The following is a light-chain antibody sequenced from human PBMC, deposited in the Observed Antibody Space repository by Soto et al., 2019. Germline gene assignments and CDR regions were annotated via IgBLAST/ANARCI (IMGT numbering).Light chain of an antibody. CDR2: EVN. V-gene: IGLV2-23*02. J-gene: IGLJ3*02. CDR3: CSSVGSPNWV. CDR1: SSDVGSYDR. Sequence: QSALTQPASVSGSPGQSITISCTGTSSDVGSYDRVSWYQQHPDKAPTLIIYEVNKRPSGVSTRFSGSKSGNTASLTISGLQAEDEADYYCCSSVGSPNWVFGGGTKLTVL.